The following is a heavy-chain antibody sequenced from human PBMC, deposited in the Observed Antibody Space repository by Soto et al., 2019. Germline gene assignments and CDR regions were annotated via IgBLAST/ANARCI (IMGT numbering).Heavy chain of an antibody. V-gene: IGHV3-7*01. Sequence: EVQLVESGGGLVQPGGSLRLSCAASGFTFSGYWMNWVRQAPGKELEWVANIKQDGSEKHYVDSVKGRFTISRDNAKNSLYLQMNSLRAEDTAVYYCTYTTSSHGNWGQGTLVTVSS. D-gene: IGHD3-16*01. CDR1: GFTFSGYW. J-gene: IGHJ4*02. CDR2: IKQDGSEK. CDR3: TYTTSSHGN.